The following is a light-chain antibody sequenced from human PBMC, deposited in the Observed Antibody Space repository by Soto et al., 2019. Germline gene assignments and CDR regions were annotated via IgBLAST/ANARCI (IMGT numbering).Light chain of an antibody. CDR3: SSYTTSSTLA. CDR1: ISDVGGYNY. J-gene: IGLJ1*01. CDR2: EVS. V-gene: IGLV2-14*01. Sequence: QSVLTQPASVSGSPGQSITISCTGTISDVGGYNYVSWYQQHPGKAPKLMIYEVSNRPSGVSNRFSGSRSGNTASLTISGLQAEDEADYYCSSYTTSSTLAFGNGTKVTVL.